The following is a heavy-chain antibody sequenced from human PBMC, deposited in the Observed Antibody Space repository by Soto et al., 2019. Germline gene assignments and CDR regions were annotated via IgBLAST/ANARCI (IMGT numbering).Heavy chain of an antibody. CDR1: GDSTRSRYW. CDR3: ARAVEPVTYDY. CDR2: IYQSGST. D-gene: IGHD4-17*01. Sequence: PSETLSLTCDVSGDSTRSRYWWTWLRRPPGKGLEWIGEIYQSGSTNYNPSLKSRVTISVDKSKNQFSLKLSSVTAADTAVYYCARAVEPVTYDYWGQGTLVTVSS. V-gene: IGHV4-4*02. J-gene: IGHJ4*02.